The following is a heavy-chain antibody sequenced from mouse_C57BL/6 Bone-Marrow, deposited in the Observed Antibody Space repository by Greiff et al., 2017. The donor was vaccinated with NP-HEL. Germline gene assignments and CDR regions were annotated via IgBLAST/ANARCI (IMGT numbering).Heavy chain of an antibody. CDR3: ARNRYDYPNWEKRFAY. V-gene: IGHV8-8*01. D-gene: IGHD2-4*01. CDR1: GFSLSTFGMG. J-gene: IGHJ3*01. Sequence: QVTLKVSGPGILQPSQTLSLTCSFSGFSLSTFGMGVGWIRQPSGKGLEWLAHIWWDDDKYYNPALKSRLTNSKDTSKNQVFLKIDTVDTADTATYYCARNRYDYPNWEKRFAYWGQGTLVTVSA. CDR2: IWWDDDK.